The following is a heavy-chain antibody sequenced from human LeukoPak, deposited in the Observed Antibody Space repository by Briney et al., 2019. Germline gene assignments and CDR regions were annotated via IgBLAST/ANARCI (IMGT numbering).Heavy chain of an antibody. CDR3: ARETDGSGRPYYYYGMDV. V-gene: IGHV3-53*01. J-gene: IGHJ6*04. CDR2: IYSRGST. Sequence: GGSLRLSCAASGFTVSSNYMSWVRQAPGKGLEWVSVIYSRGSTYYADSVKGRFTISRDNSKNTLYLQMNSLRAEDTAVYYCARETDGSGRPYYYYGMDVWGKGTTVTVSS. CDR1: GFTVSSNY. D-gene: IGHD3-10*01.